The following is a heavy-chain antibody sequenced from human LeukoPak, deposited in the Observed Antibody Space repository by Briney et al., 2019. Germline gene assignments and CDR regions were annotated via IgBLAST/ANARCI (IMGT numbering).Heavy chain of an antibody. CDR3: ARDKYPYSSSWYGWVFDY. CDR1: GFTFSSYW. CDR2: IKQDGSEK. J-gene: IGHJ4*02. Sequence: GGSLRLSCAASGFTFSSYWMSWVRQAPGKGLEWVANIKQDGSEKYYVDSVKGRFTISRDNAKNSLYLQMNSLRAEDTAVYYCARDKYPYSSSWYGWVFDYWGQGTLVTVSS. V-gene: IGHV3-7*01. D-gene: IGHD6-13*01.